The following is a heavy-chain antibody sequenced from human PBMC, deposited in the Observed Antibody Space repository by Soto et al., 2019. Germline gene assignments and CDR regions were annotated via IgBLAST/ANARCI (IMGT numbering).Heavy chain of an antibody. D-gene: IGHD2-2*01. CDR1: GGTFGSYA. CDR3: ANSGGDIVVVPAAIRRSFNWFDP. J-gene: IGHJ5*02. CDR2: IIPIFGTA. Sequence: SVKVSCKASGGTFGSYAISWVRQAPGQGLEWMGGIIPIFGTANYAQKFQGRVTITADESTSTAYMELSSLRSEGTAVYYCANSGGDIVVVPAAIRRSFNWFDPWGQGTLVTVSS. V-gene: IGHV1-69*13.